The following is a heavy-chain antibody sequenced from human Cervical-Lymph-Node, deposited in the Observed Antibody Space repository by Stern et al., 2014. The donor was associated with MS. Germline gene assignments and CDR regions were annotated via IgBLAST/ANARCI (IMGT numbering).Heavy chain of an antibody. Sequence: VQLMQSGAEVKKPGESLKISCKGSGYSFTSYWIGWVRQMPGKGLEWMGFIYPGASDTRYDPSFQGQVTISADKSISTAYLQWSSLNASDTAMYYCARLIARGISRPFDYWGQGTLVTVSS. J-gene: IGHJ4*02. V-gene: IGHV5-51*03. CDR1: GYSFTSYW. CDR3: ARLIARGISRPFDY. CDR2: IYPGASDT. D-gene: IGHD3-16*02.